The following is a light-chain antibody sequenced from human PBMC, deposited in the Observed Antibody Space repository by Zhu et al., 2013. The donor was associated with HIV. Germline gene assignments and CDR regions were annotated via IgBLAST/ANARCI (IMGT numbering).Light chain of an antibody. CDR3: QKYNSAPRT. J-gene: IGKJ1*01. CDR1: QGIGND. V-gene: IGKV1-27*01. CDR2: AAS. Sequence: DIQMTQSPSSLSASIGDRVTITCRASQGIGNDLAWYQQKPGKIPELLIFAASTLQSGVPSRFSGRGSGTDFTLSISSLQPEDVASYYCQKYNSAPRTFGQGTSVEI.